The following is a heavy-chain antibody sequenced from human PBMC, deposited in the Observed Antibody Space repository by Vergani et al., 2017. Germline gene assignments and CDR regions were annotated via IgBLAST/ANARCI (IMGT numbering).Heavy chain of an antibody. CDR1: GFTFSSSS. J-gene: IGHJ4*02. Sequence: EVQLVESGGGLVKPGGSLRLSCAASGFTFSSSSMNWVRQAPGKGLEWVSSISSSSSYIYYADSVKGRFTISRDNAKNSLYLQMNSLRAEDTAVYYCARDTLYCSGGSCYPYYFDYWGQGTLVTVSS. CDR2: ISSSSSYI. V-gene: IGHV3-21*01. D-gene: IGHD2-15*01. CDR3: ARDTLYCSGGSCYPYYFDY.